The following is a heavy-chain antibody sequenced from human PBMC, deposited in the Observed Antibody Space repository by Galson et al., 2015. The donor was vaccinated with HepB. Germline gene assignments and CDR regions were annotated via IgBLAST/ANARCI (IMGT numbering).Heavy chain of an antibody. CDR3: TRAPYYYDSSGYSAPDLFDY. J-gene: IGHJ4*02. V-gene: IGHV3-11*06. CDR2: ISSSSSYT. CDR1: GFTFSDYY. Sequence: SLRLSCAASGFTFSDYYMSWIRQAPGKGLEWVSYISSSSSYTNYADSVKGRFTISRDNAKNSLYLQMNSLRAEDTAVYYCTRAPYYYDSSGYSAPDLFDYWGQGTLVTVSS. D-gene: IGHD3-22*01.